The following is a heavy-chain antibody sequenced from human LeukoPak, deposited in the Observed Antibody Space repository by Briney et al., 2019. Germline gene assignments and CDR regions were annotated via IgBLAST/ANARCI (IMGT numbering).Heavy chain of an antibody. CDR2: ISPSGDIT. Sequence: PGGSLRLSCAASGFIFSSHGMNWVRQAPGKGLEWVSGISPSGDITYYADSVKGRFTISRDNSKNTVYLQMDSLRAEDTAVYYCAKEGGASRFDYWGQGTLVTVSS. D-gene: IGHD5-12*01. CDR3: AKEGGASRFDY. CDR1: GFIFSSHG. J-gene: IGHJ4*02. V-gene: IGHV3-23*01.